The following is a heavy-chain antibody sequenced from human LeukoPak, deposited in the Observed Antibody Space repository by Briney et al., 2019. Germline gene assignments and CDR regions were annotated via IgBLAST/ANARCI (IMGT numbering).Heavy chain of an antibody. Sequence: ASVKVSCKASGYTFTSYGISWVRQAPGQGLEWMGWISAYNGNTNYAQKLQGRVTMTTDTSTSTAYMELRSLRSDDTAVYYCARDQGLYYYDSSGYGTIDYWGQGTLVTVSS. J-gene: IGHJ4*02. CDR1: GYTFTSYG. CDR2: ISAYNGNT. V-gene: IGHV1-18*01. D-gene: IGHD3-22*01. CDR3: ARDQGLYYYDSSGYGTIDY.